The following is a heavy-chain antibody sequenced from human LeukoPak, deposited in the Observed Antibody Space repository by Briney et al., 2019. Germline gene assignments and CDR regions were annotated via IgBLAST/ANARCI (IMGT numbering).Heavy chain of an antibody. CDR3: ARTYYYDTSGFYYLDY. CDR2: ISYDGSNK. D-gene: IGHD3-22*01. J-gene: IGHJ4*02. CDR1: GFTFNNYA. V-gene: IGHV3-30*04. Sequence: GRSLRLSCAASGFTFNNYAMHWVRQAPGKGLEWVALISYDGSNKYYADSVKGRFTISRDNSKNTLYLQMTSLRAVDTAVYYCARTYYYDTSGFYYLDYWGQGTLVTVSS.